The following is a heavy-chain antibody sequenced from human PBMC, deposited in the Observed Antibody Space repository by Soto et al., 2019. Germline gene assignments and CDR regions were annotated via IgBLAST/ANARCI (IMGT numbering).Heavy chain of an antibody. J-gene: IGHJ4*02. D-gene: IGHD4-17*01. V-gene: IGHV3-7*01. CDR2: IKQDGSEK. Sequence: GSLRLSCAASGFTFSSYWMSWVRQAPGKGLEWVANIKQDGSEKYYVDSVKGRFTISRDNAKNSLYLQMNSLRAEDTAVYYCARDLSGDYLYYFDYWGQGTLVTVSS. CDR1: GFTFSSYW. CDR3: ARDLSGDYLYYFDY.